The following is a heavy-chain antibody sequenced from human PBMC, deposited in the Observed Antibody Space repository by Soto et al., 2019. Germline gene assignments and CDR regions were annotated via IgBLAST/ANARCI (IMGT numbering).Heavy chain of an antibody. CDR3: ARTNVDIVATIFDY. V-gene: IGHV3-7*03. CDR1: GFTFSSYW. CDR2: IKQDGSEK. J-gene: IGHJ4*02. D-gene: IGHD5-12*01. Sequence: GSLRLSCAASGFTFSSYWMSWVRQAPGKGLEWVANIKQDGSEKYYVDSVKGRFTISRDNAKNSLYLQMNSLRAEDTAVYYCARTNVDIVATIFDYWGQGTLVTVSS.